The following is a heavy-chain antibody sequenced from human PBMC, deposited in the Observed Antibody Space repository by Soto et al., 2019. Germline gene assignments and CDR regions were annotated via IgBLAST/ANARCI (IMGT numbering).Heavy chain of an antibody. CDR2: ISSSSSYI. Sequence: GGSLRLSCAASGFTFSSYSMNWVRQAPGKGLEWVSSISSSSSYIYYADSVKGRFTISRDNAKNSLYLQMNSLRAEDTAVYYCARVRLLWFGELSYYYYYGMDVWGQGTTVTVSS. CDR1: GFTFSSYS. D-gene: IGHD3-10*01. CDR3: ARVRLLWFGELSYYYYYGMDV. J-gene: IGHJ6*02. V-gene: IGHV3-21*01.